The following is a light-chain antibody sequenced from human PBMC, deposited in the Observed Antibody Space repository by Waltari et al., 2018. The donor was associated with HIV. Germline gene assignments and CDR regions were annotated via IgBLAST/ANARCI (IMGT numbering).Light chain of an antibody. V-gene: IGKV3-20*01. CDR2: GAS. CDR3: QQYYSSPFT. J-gene: IGKJ5*01. Sequence: PGERATLSCRASQSVSSSYLAWYQQKPGQAPRLLIYGASSRATGFPDRFSGSGSGTDFTLTISRLEPEDFAVYYCQQYYSSPFTFGQGTRLEIK. CDR1: QSVSSSY.